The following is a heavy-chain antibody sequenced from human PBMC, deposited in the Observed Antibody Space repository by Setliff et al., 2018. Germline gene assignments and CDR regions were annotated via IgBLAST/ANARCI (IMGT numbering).Heavy chain of an antibody. Sequence: TSETLSLTCTVSGGSISSSGYYWSWIRQPPGKGPEWIGNIYYSGRTYYNPSLKSRVTISVDTSKNQFSLKLTSVTAADTAVYYCAKITGMVGATPYYFDYWGQGTLVTAPQ. D-gene: IGHD1-26*01. J-gene: IGHJ4*02. CDR2: IYYSGRT. V-gene: IGHV4-39*01. CDR1: GGSISSSGYY. CDR3: AKITGMVGATPYYFDY.